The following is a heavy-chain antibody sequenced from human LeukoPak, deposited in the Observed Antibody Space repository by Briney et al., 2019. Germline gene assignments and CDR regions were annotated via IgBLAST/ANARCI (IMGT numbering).Heavy chain of an antibody. CDR3: ARGGPAVGATDLYDAFDI. Sequence: KPGGSLRLSCAASGFTFSDYYMSWIRQAPGKGLEWVSYISSSGSTIYYADSVKGRFTISRDNAKNSLYLQMNSLRAEDTAVYYCARGGPAVGATDLYDAFDIWGQGTMVTVSS. D-gene: IGHD1-26*01. CDR2: ISSSGSTI. J-gene: IGHJ3*02. V-gene: IGHV3-11*04. CDR1: GFTFSDYY.